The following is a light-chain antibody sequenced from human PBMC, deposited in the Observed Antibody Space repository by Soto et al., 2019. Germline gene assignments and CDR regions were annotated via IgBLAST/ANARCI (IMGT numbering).Light chain of an antibody. V-gene: IGKV3-20*01. J-gene: IGKJ5*01. CDR2: GAS. CDR3: QQYGSSPSIT. Sequence: EIVLTQSPGTLSFSPWERATLSCSSIQSVSSSYLAWYQQKPGQAPRLLIYGASSRATGIPDRFSGSGSGTDFTLTISRLEPEDFAVYYCQQYGSSPSITFGQGTRLEIK. CDR1: QSVSSSY.